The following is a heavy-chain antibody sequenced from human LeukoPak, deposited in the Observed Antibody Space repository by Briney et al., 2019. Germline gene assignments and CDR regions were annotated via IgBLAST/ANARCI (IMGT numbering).Heavy chain of an antibody. J-gene: IGHJ3*02. V-gene: IGHV5-51*01. CDR2: IYPGDSDT. D-gene: IGHD7-27*01. CDR3: ARPQDFGLTGMYAFDI. Sequence: GESLKISCKGSGYSFNTYWIGWVRQMPGKGLEWMGIIYPGDSDTKYSPSFQGQVTISADKSISTAYLQWSSLKASDTAMYYCARPQDFGLTGMYAFDIWGQGTMATASS. CDR1: GYSFNTYW.